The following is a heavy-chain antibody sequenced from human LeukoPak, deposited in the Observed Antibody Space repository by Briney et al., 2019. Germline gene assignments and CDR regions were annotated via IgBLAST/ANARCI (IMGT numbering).Heavy chain of an antibody. D-gene: IGHD1-1*01. Sequence: SETLSLTCTVSGGSINNYYWSWIRQPPGKGLEWSGYIYYSGSTNYNPSLKSRVTISVHTSKNQFSLKLSSVTAADTAVYYCARDGNWNDRDVYYYYGMDVWGKGITVTVSS. CDR2: IYYSGST. J-gene: IGHJ6*04. V-gene: IGHV4-59*01. CDR1: GGSINNYY. CDR3: ARDGNWNDRDVYYYYGMDV.